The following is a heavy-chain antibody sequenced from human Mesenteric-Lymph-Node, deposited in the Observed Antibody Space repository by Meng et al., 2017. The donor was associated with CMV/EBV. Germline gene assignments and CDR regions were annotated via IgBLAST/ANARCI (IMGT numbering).Heavy chain of an antibody. D-gene: IGHD1-26*01. J-gene: IGHJ4*02. V-gene: IGHV3-7*04. CDR3: ARARSLDY. Sequence: LRLSCAASGFNLRSYWMSWVRQAPGKGLEWVANINQDGSEKYCVNSVKDRFTISRDNAKNSLFLQMNSLIAEDTALYYCARARSLDYWGQGTLVTVSS. CDR1: GFNLRSYW. CDR2: INQDGSEK.